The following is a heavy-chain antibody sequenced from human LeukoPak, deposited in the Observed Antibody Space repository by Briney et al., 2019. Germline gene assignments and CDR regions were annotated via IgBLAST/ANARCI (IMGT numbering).Heavy chain of an antibody. CDR3: ARRGIAAAGMKAIDY. CDR1: GGSFSGYY. CDR2: INHSGST. D-gene: IGHD6-13*01. V-gene: IGHV4-34*01. J-gene: IGHJ4*02. Sequence: SETLSLTCAVYGGSFSGYYWSWIRQPPGKGLEWIGEINHSGSTYYNPSLKSRVTISVDTSKNQFSLKLSSVTAADTALYYCARRGIAAAGMKAIDYWGQGTLVTVSS.